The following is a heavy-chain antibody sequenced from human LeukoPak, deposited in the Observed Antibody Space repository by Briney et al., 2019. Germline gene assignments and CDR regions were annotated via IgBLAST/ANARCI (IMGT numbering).Heavy chain of an antibody. V-gene: IGHV3-21*06. CDR3: ARDSGLGDFGMDV. Sequence: GGSLRLSCAASGFTVSSYSMNWVRQAPGKGLEWVSSISSSSSYIYYADSVKGRFTISRDNAKNSLYLQMDSLRVEDTAVYYRARDSGLGDFGMDVWGQGTSVIVSS. J-gene: IGHJ6*02. D-gene: IGHD3-10*01. CDR2: ISSSSSYI. CDR1: GFTVSSYS.